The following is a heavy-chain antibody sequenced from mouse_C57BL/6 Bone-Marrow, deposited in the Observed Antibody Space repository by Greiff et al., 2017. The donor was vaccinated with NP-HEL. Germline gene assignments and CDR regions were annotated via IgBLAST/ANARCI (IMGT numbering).Heavy chain of an antibody. CDR2: INPSSGYT. V-gene: IGHV1-4*01. Sequence: VQRVESGAELVRPGASVKMSCKASGYTFTSYTMHWVKQRPGQGLELIGYINPSSGYTKYNQKFKDQATLTADTSSTTAYMQLSSLTSEDSAVYYCARTNWDGVCWFAYWGQGTLVTVSA. D-gene: IGHD4-1*01. CDR1: GYTFTSYT. J-gene: IGHJ3*01. CDR3: ARTNWDGVCWFAY.